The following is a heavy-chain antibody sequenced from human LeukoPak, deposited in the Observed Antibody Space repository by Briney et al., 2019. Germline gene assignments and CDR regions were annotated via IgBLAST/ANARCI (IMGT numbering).Heavy chain of an antibody. Sequence: PGGSLRLSCAASGFTFSSYSMNWVRQAPGKGLEWVSSISSSSSYIYYADSVKGRFTISRDNAKNSLYLQMNSLGAEDTAVYYCARDDGGIAAAGYDYWGQGTLVTVSS. CDR2: ISSSSSYI. J-gene: IGHJ4*02. CDR3: ARDDGGIAAAGYDY. D-gene: IGHD6-13*01. V-gene: IGHV3-21*01. CDR1: GFTFSSYS.